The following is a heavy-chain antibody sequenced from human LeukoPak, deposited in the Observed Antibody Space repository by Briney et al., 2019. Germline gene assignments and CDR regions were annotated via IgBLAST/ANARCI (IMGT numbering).Heavy chain of an antibody. CDR3: VKDRTGTYTPDY. V-gene: IGHV3-30-3*01. J-gene: IGHJ4*02. CDR2: ISDDGSRQ. CDR1: GFTFSNYA. Sequence: GGSLRLSCAATGFTFSNYAIHWGRQAPGKGLEWVAFISDDGSRQHYADSVKGRFTISRDNSKNTLNPQMNSLRAEDTAVYYSVKDRTGTYTPDYWGQGTLVTVSS. D-gene: IGHD3-10*01.